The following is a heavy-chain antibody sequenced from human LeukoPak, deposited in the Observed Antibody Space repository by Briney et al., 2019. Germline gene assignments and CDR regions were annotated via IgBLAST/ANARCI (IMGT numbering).Heavy chain of an antibody. CDR3: AKVEGIYDSSGYTLDY. J-gene: IGHJ4*02. CDR1: GFTFSSYA. D-gene: IGHD3-22*01. CDR2: ISGSGGST. V-gene: IGHV3-23*01. Sequence: GGSLRLSCAASGFTFSSYAMSWVRQAPGKGLEWVSAISGSGGSTYYADSVKGRFTISRDNSKNTLYLQMNSLRAEDTAVYYCAKVEGIYDSSGYTLDYWGQGTLVTVSS.